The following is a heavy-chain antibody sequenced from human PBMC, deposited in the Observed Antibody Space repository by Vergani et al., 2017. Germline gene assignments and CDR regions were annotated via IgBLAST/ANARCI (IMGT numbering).Heavy chain of an antibody. Sequence: QVQLEESGGGVVQPGRSLRLSCAGSGFTLSSHAMHWVRQAPGKGLEWVAFIWYDGSKEYYADSVKGRFTISRDNSKNTLYLQMSSLRVEDTAIYYCAELYGHAGYSPFWGQGTLVTVSS. CDR1: GFTLSSHA. CDR3: AELYGHAGYSPF. V-gene: IGHV3-33*06. J-gene: IGHJ4*02. D-gene: IGHD4-23*01. CDR2: IWYDGSKE.